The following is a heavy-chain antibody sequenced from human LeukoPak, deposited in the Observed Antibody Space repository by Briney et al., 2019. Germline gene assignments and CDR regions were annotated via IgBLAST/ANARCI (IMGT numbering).Heavy chain of an antibody. CDR1: GGSFSGYY. CDR2: INRLGST. CDR3: ARGGYNIDWMKDAPDN. V-gene: IGHV4-34*01. J-gene: IGHJ4*02. D-gene: IGHD3-9*01. Sequence: SETLSLTCGVYGGSFSGYYYNWIRQSPGKGLEWIAEINRLGSTNYNPSLKSRVAISIDTSKSQFSLRLSSVTAADTAVYYCARGGYNIDWMKDAPDNWGQGTLVTVSS.